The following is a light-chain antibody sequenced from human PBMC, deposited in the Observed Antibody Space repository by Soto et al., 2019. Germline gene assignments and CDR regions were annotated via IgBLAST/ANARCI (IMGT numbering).Light chain of an antibody. CDR1: SSNIGSNY. V-gene: IGLV1-47*01. J-gene: IGLJ1*01. CDR3: AVWDDCVSGYV. CDR2: RNN. Sequence: QSVLTQPPSASGTPGQRVTISCSGSSSNIGSNYVYWYQQLPGTAPKLLIYRNNQRPSGVPDRFSGSKSGTSASLAISGLRSEDEADYYCAVWDDCVSGYVFESGTTVSAL.